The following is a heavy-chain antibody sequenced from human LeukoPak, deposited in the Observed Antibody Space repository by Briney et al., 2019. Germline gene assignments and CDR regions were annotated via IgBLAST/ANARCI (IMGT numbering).Heavy chain of an antibody. D-gene: IGHD1-26*01. CDR3: ARDMSDYSGSYRGYMDV. CDR2: IYYSGST. CDR1: GGSVNSGGYS. Sequence: PSETLSLTCVVSGGSVNSGGYSWIWIRHPPGKGLEGIGYIYYSGSTNYNPSFKSRVTISVDTSKNKFYLKLSSVTAADTAVYYCARDMSDYSGSYRGYMDVWGKGTTVTISS. J-gene: IGHJ6*03. V-gene: IGHV4-61*08.